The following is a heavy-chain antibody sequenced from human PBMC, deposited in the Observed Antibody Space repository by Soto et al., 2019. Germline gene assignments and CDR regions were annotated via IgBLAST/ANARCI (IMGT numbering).Heavy chain of an antibody. V-gene: IGHV1-46*01. CDR3: ARTITMVRGVKTIPHHFDY. J-gene: IGHJ4*02. CDR1: GYIFTNHY. Sequence: EASVKVSCKASGYIFTNHYIHWVRQAPGQGLEWMGIINPSGGSTNYAQKFQGRVTMTRDTSTSTVYMELSSLRSEDTAVYYCARTITMVRGVKTIPHHFDYWGQGTLVTVSS. D-gene: IGHD3-10*01. CDR2: INPSGGST.